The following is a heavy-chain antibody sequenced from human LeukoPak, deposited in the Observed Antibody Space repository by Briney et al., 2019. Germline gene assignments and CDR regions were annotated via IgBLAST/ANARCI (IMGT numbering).Heavy chain of an antibody. CDR2: IYPSDSDT. CDR1: EYSFTSYW. V-gene: IGHV5-51*01. Sequence: GESLKISCQVSEYSFTSYWIAWVRQMPGKGLEWMGIIYPSDSDTRYSPSFQGQVTISADKSINTAYLQWSSLKASDTAMYYCARHRGDRVMVDAFDIWGQGTKVTVSS. D-gene: IGHD5-18*01. J-gene: IGHJ3*02. CDR3: ARHRGDRVMVDAFDI.